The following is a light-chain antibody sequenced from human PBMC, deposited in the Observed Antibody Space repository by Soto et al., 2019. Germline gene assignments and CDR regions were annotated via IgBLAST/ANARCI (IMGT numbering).Light chain of an antibody. Sequence: DIQMTQSPSSLSASVGDRATITCRASQDIDIYLNWYQQKPGKAPKLLIYDASSLETGVQSRFSGSGSGTDFTFTIISLQPEDFATYYCIQFDNVPPTFGPGTKVDIK. V-gene: IGKV1-33*01. CDR2: DAS. CDR1: QDIDIY. CDR3: IQFDNVPPT. J-gene: IGKJ3*01.